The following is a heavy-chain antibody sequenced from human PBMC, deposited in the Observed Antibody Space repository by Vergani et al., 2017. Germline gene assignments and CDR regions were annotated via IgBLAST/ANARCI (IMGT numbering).Heavy chain of an antibody. J-gene: IGHJ3*02. V-gene: IGHV4-59*11. CDR2: IHYSGST. CDR1: FDSIRNLY. CDR3: ARNPYCGGDCYSDAFDS. D-gene: IGHD2-21*02. Sequence: QVQLQESGPGLVKSSETLSLTCSVSFDSIRNLYCNWIRQPPGKGLEWIGSIHYSGSTNYNPSLKSRVTISVDTSKNQVSLKLSSVTAAETAVYYCARNPYCGGDCYSDAFDSWGQGTMVTVSS.